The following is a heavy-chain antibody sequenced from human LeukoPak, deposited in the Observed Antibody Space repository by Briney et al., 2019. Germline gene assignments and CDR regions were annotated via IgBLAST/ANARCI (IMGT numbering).Heavy chain of an antibody. CDR1: GLTVSSNP. V-gene: IGHV3-53*01. CDR3: ARTTPTVTTSSDL. D-gene: IGHD4-17*01. J-gene: IGHJ2*01. CDR2: IYSAGRS. Sequence: PGGSLRLSCAASGLTVSSNPMSWVRQAPGKGLEWVSVIYSAGRSFYADSVKGRFTVSTDNSKNTLYLQMSSLRAEDTALYYCARTTPTVTTSSDLWGRGTLVTVSS.